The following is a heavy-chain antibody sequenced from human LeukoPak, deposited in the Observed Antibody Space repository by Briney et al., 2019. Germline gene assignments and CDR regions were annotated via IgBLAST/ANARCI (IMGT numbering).Heavy chain of an antibody. D-gene: IGHD2-2*01. CDR3: ARGNHCGSTSCALDY. V-gene: IGHV5-51*01. CDR1: GYSFASYW. J-gene: IGHJ4*02. Sequence: GESLKISCEGSGYSFASYWIGWVRQMPGKGLEWMRIIYPGDSHTRYSPSFQGQVTISADKSIATAYLQWSSLKASDTAMYYCARGNHCGSTSCALDYWGQGTLVTVSS. CDR2: IYPGDSHT.